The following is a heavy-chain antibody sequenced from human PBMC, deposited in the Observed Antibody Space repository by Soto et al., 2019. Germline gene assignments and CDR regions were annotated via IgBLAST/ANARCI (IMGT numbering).Heavy chain of an antibody. J-gene: IGHJ6*02. D-gene: IGHD2-15*01. CDR1: GFTFSSYG. CDR3: ARGDYCSGGSCYSYYYYYGMDV. CDR2: IWYDGSNK. Sequence: GGSLRLSCAASGFTFSSYGMHWVRQAPGKGLEWVAVIWYDGSNKYYADSVKGRFTIPRDNSKNTLYLQMNSLRAEDTAVYYCARGDYCSGGSCYSYYYYYGMDVWGQGTTVTVSS. V-gene: IGHV3-33*01.